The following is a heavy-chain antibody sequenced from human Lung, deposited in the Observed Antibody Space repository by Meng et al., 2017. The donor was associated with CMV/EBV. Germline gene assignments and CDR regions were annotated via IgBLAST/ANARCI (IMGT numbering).Heavy chain of an antibody. CDR3: ARDLYSGSYFGTGYYYGMNV. Sequence: GSXRLSCSASGFTFSDYSMNWVRQAPGKGLEWVSSISSSSTYIHYADSVKGRFTISRDNAKNSVYLQMNSLRAEDTAVYYCARDLYSGSYFGTGYYYGMNVWGQGTTVTVSS. CDR2: ISSSSTYI. CDR1: GFTFSDYS. J-gene: IGHJ6*02. D-gene: IGHD1-26*01. V-gene: IGHV3-21*01.